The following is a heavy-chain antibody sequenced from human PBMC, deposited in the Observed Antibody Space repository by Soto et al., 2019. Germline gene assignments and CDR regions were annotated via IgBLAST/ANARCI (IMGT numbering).Heavy chain of an antibody. CDR1: GFTFSSYS. D-gene: IGHD1-1*01. V-gene: IGHV3-21*01. CDR2: ISASSSYI. J-gene: IGHJ4*02. CDR3: ATDGRDNSGRHFDY. Sequence: GSLRLSCAASGFTFSSYSMNWIRQAPGKGLEWVSSISASSSYIFYADSLKGRFSVSRDNAKNSLYLQMNSLRAEDTAVYYCATDGRDNSGRHFDYWGQGTLVTVSS.